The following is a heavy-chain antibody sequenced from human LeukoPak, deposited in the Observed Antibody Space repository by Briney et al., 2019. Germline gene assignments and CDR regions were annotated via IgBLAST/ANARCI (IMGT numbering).Heavy chain of an antibody. J-gene: IGHJ5*02. CDR3: ARVSYNNYGRHNWFDP. V-gene: IGHV4-39*07. CDR2: IYYSGSM. CDR1: GGPISSSSYY. Sequence: SETLSLTCTVSGGPISSSSYYWGWIRQPPGKGLEWIGNIYYSGSMYWNLSLKSRVTISIDTSKKQFSLKLSSVTAADTAIYYCARVSYNNYGRHNWFDPWGQGTLVTVSS. D-gene: IGHD4-11*01.